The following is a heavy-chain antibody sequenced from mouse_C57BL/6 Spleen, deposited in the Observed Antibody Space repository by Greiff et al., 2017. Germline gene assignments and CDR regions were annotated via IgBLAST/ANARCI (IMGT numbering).Heavy chain of an antibody. CDR2: ISDGGSYT. Sequence: EVKLMESGGGLVKPGGSLKLSCAASGFTFSSYAMSWVRQTPDKRLEWVATISDGGSYTYYPDTVKGRFTISRDNAKNNLYLQRSHLKSEVTAMYYCAREDDYDFAYWGQGTLVTVAA. J-gene: IGHJ3*01. D-gene: IGHD2-4*01. CDR1: GFTFSSYA. V-gene: IGHV5-4*01. CDR3: AREDDYDFAY.